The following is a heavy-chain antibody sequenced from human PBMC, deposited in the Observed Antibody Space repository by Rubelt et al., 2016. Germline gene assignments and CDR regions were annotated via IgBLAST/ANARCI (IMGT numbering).Heavy chain of an antibody. Sequence: GWIGEINHSGSTNYNPSLKSRVTISVDTSKNQFSLKLSSVTAADTAVYYCARVPTYDSSGYRFDYWGQGTLVTVSS. D-gene: IGHD3-22*01. J-gene: IGHJ4*02. CDR2: INHSGST. CDR3: ARVPTYDSSGYRFDY. V-gene: IGHV4-34*01.